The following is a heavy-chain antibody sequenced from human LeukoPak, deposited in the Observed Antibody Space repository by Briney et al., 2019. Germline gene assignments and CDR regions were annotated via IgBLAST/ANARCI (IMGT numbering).Heavy chain of an antibody. V-gene: IGHV3-20*04. CDR2: INWNGGST. CDR3: ARDSVSTLPRIAAADPFDY. CDR1: GFTFSSYW. Sequence: GGSLRLSCAASGFTFSSYWMSWVRQAPGKGLEWVSGINWNGGSTGYADSVKGRFTISRDNAKNSLYLQMNSLRAEDTALYYCARDSVSTLPRIAAADPFDYWGQGTLVTVSS. J-gene: IGHJ4*02. D-gene: IGHD6-13*01.